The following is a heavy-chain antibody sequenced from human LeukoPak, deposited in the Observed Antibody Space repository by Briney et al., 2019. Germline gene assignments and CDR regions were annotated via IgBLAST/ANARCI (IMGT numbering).Heavy chain of an antibody. CDR3: ARGGGSYYFT. D-gene: IGHD1-26*01. V-gene: IGHV3-48*01. Sequence: SGGSLRLSCAASGFTFSSYSMNWVRQAPGKGLEWVSYISSSSSTIYYADSVKGRFTISRDNAKNSLYLQMNSLRAEDTAVYYCARGGGSYYFTWGQGTLVTVSS. J-gene: IGHJ5*02. CDR1: GFTFSSYS. CDR2: ISSSSSTI.